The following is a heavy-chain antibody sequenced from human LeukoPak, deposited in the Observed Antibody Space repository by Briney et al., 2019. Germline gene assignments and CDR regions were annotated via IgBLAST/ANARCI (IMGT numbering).Heavy chain of an antibody. CDR1: GFTFSSYW. V-gene: IGHV3-7*01. D-gene: IGHD2-8*02. CDR3: ASRYCTGVNCFAASYMCMDV. Sequence: GGSLRLSCAASGFTFSSYWMSWVRQAPGKGLEWVANIKQDGSEKYYVDSVKGRFTISRDNADRSLYLQMTSLRVEDTAVYFCASRYCTGVNCFAASYMCMDVWGKGTTVTVSS. CDR2: IKQDGSEK. J-gene: IGHJ6*03.